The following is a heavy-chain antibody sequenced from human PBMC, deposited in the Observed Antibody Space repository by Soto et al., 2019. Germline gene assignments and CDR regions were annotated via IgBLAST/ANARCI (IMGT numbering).Heavy chain of an antibody. Sequence: EVQLVASGGGLDQPGGSLRLSCAASGFTFRNRGMIWARQAPGKGLEWLSYISPSGTTRFYADSVKGRFTLSRDNDHNSLYLQMDSLRDEDTAVYYCARVDGPTVATMYFDYWGQGTLVTVSS. CDR3: ARVDGPTVATMYFDY. CDR1: GFTFRNRG. J-gene: IGHJ4*02. D-gene: IGHD5-12*01. CDR2: ISPSGTTR. V-gene: IGHV3-48*02.